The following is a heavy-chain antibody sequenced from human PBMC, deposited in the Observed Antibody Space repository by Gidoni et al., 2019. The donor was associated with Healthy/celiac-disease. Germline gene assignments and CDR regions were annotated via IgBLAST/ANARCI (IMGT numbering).Heavy chain of an antibody. CDR2: IYYSGST. V-gene: IGHV4-59*01. CDR3: AREATMVRGLSNAFDY. CDR1: GGPISSYY. Sequence: QVQLQESGPGLVKPSETLSLTCTVSGGPISSYYWRWIRQPPGKGLEWIGDIYYSGSTNYNPSLKSRVTISVDTSKNQFSLKLSSVTAADTAVYYCAREATMVRGLSNAFDYWGQGTLVTVSS. J-gene: IGHJ4*02. D-gene: IGHD3-10*01.